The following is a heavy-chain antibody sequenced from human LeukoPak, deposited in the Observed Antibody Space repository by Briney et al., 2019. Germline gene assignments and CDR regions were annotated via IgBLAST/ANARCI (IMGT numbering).Heavy chain of an antibody. J-gene: IGHJ4*02. CDR3: ARRFDS. V-gene: IGHV3-69-1*01. CDR2: IGPGGDT. Sequence: PGGSLRLSCAASGSSFTAYSMNWVRQAPGRGLQWISYIGPGGDTYYADSVTGRFTVSRDTAKNSLYLQMNGLRVEDTAVYYCARRFDSWGQGTLVTVSS. CDR1: GSSFTAYS.